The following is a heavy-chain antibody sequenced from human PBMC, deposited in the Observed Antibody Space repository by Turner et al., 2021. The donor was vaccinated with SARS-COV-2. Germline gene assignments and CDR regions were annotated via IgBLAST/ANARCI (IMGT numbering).Heavy chain of an antibody. CDR1: GFTFSSYA. CDR3: AKDIGSGYGDYFDY. J-gene: IGHJ4*02. CDR2: ISWNSGSI. V-gene: IGHV3-9*01. D-gene: IGHD4-17*01. Sequence: EVQLLESGGGLVQPGGSLRLSCAASGFTFSSYAMSWVRQAPGKGLEWVSGISWNSGSIGYADSVKGGFTISRDNAKNSLYLQMNSLRAEDTALYYCAKDIGSGYGDYFDYWGQGTLVTVSS.